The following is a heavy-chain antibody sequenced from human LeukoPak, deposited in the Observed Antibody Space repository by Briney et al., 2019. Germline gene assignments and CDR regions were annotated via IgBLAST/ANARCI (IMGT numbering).Heavy chain of an antibody. V-gene: IGHV3-21*01. CDR1: GFTFSSYS. CDR2: ISSCTSYI. Sequence: GGSLRLSCAASGFTFSSYSMNWVRQAPGKGLEWVSSISSCTSYIYYTDSVKGRFTISRDNAKNSLYLRMNSLRAEDTAVYYCAREGIYCSSTSCYFDYRGQGTLVTVSS. D-gene: IGHD2-2*01. J-gene: IGHJ4*02. CDR3: AREGIYCSSTSCYFDY.